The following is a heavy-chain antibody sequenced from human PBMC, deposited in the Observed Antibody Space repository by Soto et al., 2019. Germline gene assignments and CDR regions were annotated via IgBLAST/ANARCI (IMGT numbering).Heavy chain of an antibody. J-gene: IGHJ4*02. CDR3: VKQAHGLDGVAFDY. V-gene: IGHV3-64D*06. CDR2: VSTSGRST. D-gene: IGHD2-15*01. Sequence: GGSLRLSCSASGFIFSESTIYWVRQVPGKGLEAITAVSTSGRSTYYADSVKDRFTISRDNSKNTLFLQMGSLRPEDTAIYYCVKQAHGLDGVAFDYWGQGTQVTVSS. CDR1: GFIFSEST.